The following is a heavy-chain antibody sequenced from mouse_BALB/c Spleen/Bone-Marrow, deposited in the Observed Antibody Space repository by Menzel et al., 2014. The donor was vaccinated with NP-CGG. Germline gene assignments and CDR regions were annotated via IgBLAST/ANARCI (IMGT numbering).Heavy chain of an antibody. CDR1: GFSLTSYG. CDR3: APRGAFYAMDY. V-gene: IGHV2-6-1*01. Sequence: QVQLKDSGPGLVAPSQSLSITCTISGFSLTSYGVHWVRQPPGKGLEWLVVIWSDGSTTYNSALKSRLSISKDNSKSQVSLKMNSRQTDDTAMYYYAPRGAFYAMDYWGQGTSVTVSS. J-gene: IGHJ4*01. CDR2: IWSDGST.